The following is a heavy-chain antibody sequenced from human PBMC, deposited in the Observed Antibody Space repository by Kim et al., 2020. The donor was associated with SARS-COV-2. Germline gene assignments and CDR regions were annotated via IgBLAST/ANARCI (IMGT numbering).Heavy chain of an antibody. J-gene: IGHJ6*02. CDR3: ARDRKGYSGYDSYGMDV. D-gene: IGHD5-12*01. Sequence: VKGRFTISRENAKNSLYLQMNSLRAGDTAVYYCARDRKGYSGYDSYGMDVWGQGTTVTVSS. V-gene: IGHV3-13*01.